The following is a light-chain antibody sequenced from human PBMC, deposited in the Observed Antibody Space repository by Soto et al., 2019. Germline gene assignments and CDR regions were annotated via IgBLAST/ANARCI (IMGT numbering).Light chain of an antibody. Sequence: QSPLTQPASVSGSPGQSITISCTGTSSDVGGYNYVSWYQQHPGKAPKVMIYEVSNRPSGVSNRFSGSKSGNTAPLTISGLQAEDEADYYCSSYTSSGTLYVFRTGTKLTVL. CDR1: SSDVGGYNY. V-gene: IGLV2-14*01. J-gene: IGLJ1*01. CDR3: SSYTSSGTLYV. CDR2: EVS.